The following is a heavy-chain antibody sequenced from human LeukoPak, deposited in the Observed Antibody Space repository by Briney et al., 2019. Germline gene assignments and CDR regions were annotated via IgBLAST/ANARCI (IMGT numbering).Heavy chain of an antibody. D-gene: IGHD1-26*01. V-gene: IGHV3-30-3*01. CDR3: AKGRTVVGATSFDY. J-gene: IGHJ4*02. Sequence: GGSLRLSCAASGFTFSDYAMYWVRQAPGKGLEWVAAISYDGSNKYYPDSLKGRLTISRDNSRNTLYLQMNSLRAEDTAVYYCAKGRTVVGATSFDYWGLGTLVTVSS. CDR2: ISYDGSNK. CDR1: GFTFSDYA.